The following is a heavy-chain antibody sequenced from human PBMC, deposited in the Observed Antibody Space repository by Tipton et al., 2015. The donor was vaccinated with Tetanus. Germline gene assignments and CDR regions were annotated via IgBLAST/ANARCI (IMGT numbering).Heavy chain of an antibody. Sequence: TLSLTCTVSGGSVRSGDYQWNWIRQPPGKGLEWLAYISYSGSTNSNYAPKSRITISRDTSKNQISLKLTSVTAADTAVYYCARANYNFPKKGPFDSWGQGTLVIVSS. J-gene: IGHJ4*02. D-gene: IGHD3-3*01. CDR2: ISYSGST. V-gene: IGHV4-61*08. CDR1: GGSVRSGDYQ. CDR3: ARANYNFPKKGPFDS.